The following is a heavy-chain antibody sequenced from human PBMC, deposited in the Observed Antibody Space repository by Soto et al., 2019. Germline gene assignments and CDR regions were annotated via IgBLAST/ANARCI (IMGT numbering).Heavy chain of an antibody. CDR1: GYTFTSYD. J-gene: IGHJ3*02. Sequence: ASVKVSCKASGYTFTSYDINWVRQATGQGLEGMGWMNPNSGNTGYAQKFQGRVTMTRNTSISTAYMELSSLRSEDTAVYYCARGPYYDSSGYPDAFDIWGQGTMVTVSS. V-gene: IGHV1-8*01. CDR3: ARGPYYDSSGYPDAFDI. D-gene: IGHD3-22*01. CDR2: MNPNSGNT.